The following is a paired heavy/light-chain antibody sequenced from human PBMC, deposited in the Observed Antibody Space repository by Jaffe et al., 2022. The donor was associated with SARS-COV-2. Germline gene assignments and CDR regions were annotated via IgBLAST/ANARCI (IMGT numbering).Heavy chain of an antibody. CDR2: VYYSGTT. V-gene: IGHV4-59*01. CDR1: GGSINNYY. D-gene: IGHD3-3*02. J-gene: IGHJ3*02. Sequence: QVQLQESGPGLVKPSETLSLSCIVSGGSINNYYWSWIRQSPGKGLEWIGYVYYSGTTNYNPSFESRVTISVDTSRNEFFLRLNSVTAADTAVYFCARDLSRANGFDIWGQGTMVTVSS. CDR3: ARDLSRANGFDI.
Light chain of an antibody. J-gene: IGKJ3*01. Sequence: EIVLTQSPATLSLSPGERATLSCRASQGVGTSYLAWYLQKPGQAPRLLIYGASRRATGIPDRFSGSGSGTDFTLTISRLEPEDFAVYFCQQYSSSLFTFGPGTKVDI. CDR3: QQYSSSLFT. V-gene: IGKV3-20*01. CDR1: QGVGTSY. CDR2: GAS.